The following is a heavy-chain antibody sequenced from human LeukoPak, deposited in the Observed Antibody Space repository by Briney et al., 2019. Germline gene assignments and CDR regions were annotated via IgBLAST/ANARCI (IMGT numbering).Heavy chain of an antibody. CDR3: ARRGSESGSHIRSAAFDI. CDR2: IYTSGST. V-gene: IGHV4-4*07. Sequence: KPSETLSLTCTVSGGSISSYYWGWIRQPAGKGLEWIGRIYTSGSTNYNPSLKSRVTMSVDTSKNQFSLKLSSVTAADTAVYYCARRGSESGSHIRSAAFDIWGQGTMVTVSS. D-gene: IGHD1-26*01. CDR1: GGSISSYY. J-gene: IGHJ3*02.